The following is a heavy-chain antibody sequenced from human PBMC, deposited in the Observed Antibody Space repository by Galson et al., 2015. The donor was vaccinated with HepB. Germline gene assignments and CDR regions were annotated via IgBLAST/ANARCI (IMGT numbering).Heavy chain of an antibody. Sequence: LRLSCAASGFTFSSYWMSWVRQAPGKGLEWVANIKQDGSEKYYVDSVKGRFTISRDNAKNSLYLQMNSLRAEDTAVHYCARDKVIGGHPAVAGTYWYFDLWGRGTLVTVSS. J-gene: IGHJ2*01. CDR1: GFTFSSYW. V-gene: IGHV3-7*03. CDR2: IKQDGSEK. D-gene: IGHD6-19*01. CDR3: ARDKVIGGHPAVAGTYWYFDL.